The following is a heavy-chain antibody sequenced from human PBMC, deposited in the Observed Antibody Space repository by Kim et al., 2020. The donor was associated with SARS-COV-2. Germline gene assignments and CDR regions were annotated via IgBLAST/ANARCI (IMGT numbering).Heavy chain of an antibody. CDR3: ARVKGRYCGGDCYFAFEL. CDR2: IYYAGDT. Sequence: SETLSLTCAVSGGSVSDPTYYWGWLRQPPGKGLEWIGSIYYAGDTFYNPSLKSRVTISVDMSKNQFSLKLSTVTAADTAVYYCARVKGRYCGGDCYFAFELWGKGTMATVSS. V-gene: IGHV4-39*07. D-gene: IGHD2-21*02. J-gene: IGHJ3*01. CDR1: GGSVSDPTYY.